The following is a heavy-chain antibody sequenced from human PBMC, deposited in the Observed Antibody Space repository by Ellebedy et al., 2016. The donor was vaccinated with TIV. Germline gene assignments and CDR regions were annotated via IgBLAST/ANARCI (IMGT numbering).Heavy chain of an antibody. CDR3: ARDLPNWANDY. D-gene: IGHD7-27*01. CDR2: ITWNGGNV. V-gene: IGHV3-9*01. Sequence: SLKISXAASGFTFDDYAMHWVRQPPGKGLEWVGGITWNGGNVDYADSVKGRFTISRDNAKNSVYLQMNSLRADDTGVYYCARDLPNWANDYWGQGVLVTVSS. CDR1: GFTFDDYA. J-gene: IGHJ4*02.